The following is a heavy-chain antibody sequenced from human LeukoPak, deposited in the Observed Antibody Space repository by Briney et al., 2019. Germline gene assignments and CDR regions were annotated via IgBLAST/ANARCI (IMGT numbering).Heavy chain of an antibody. CDR2: IYSGGST. D-gene: IGHD6-19*01. Sequence: GGSLRLSCAASGFTFRNYWMSWVRQAPGKGLEWVSVIYSGGSTYYADSVKGRFTISRDNSKNTLYLQMNSLRAEDTAVYYCARQVRPSGWTYYFDYWGQGTLVTVSS. V-gene: IGHV3-66*04. J-gene: IGHJ4*02. CDR3: ARQVRPSGWTYYFDY. CDR1: GFTFRNYW.